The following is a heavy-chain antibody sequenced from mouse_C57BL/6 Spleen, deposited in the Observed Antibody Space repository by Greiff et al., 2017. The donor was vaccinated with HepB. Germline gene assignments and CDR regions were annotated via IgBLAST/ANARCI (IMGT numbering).Heavy chain of an antibody. CDR2: ISSGGSYT. Sequence: DVQLVESGGDLVKPGGSLKLSCAASGFTFSSYGMSWVRQTPDKRLEGVATISSGGSYTYYPDSVKGRFTISRDNAKNTLYLHMSSLKSEDTAMYYCARSAAQATFDYGGQGTTLTVYS. D-gene: IGHD3-2*02. J-gene: IGHJ2*01. CDR3: ARSAAQATFDY. V-gene: IGHV5-6*01. CDR1: GFTFSSYG.